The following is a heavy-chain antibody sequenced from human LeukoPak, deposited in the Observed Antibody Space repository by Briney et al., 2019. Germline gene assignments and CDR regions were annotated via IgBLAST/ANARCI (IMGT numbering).Heavy chain of an antibody. Sequence: GGSLRLSCAASGFTFSSYWMSWVRQAPGKGLEWVSVIYSGGSTYYADSVKGRFTISRDNSKNTLYLQMNSLRAEDTAVYYCARELGNLPNYWGQGTLVTVSS. V-gene: IGHV3-53*01. J-gene: IGHJ4*02. CDR2: IYSGGST. CDR1: GFTFSSYW. CDR3: ARELGNLPNY. D-gene: IGHD4-23*01.